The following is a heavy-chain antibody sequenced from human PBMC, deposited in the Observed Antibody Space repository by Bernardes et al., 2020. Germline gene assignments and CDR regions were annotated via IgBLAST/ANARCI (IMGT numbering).Heavy chain of an antibody. J-gene: IGHJ4*02. V-gene: IGHV3-23*01. CDR1: AFTFSNFD. D-gene: IGHD2-2*01. CDR2: ISDSGDNT. CDR3: ASGSSTSCYDHNECYFDY. Sequence: GGSLRLSCAASAFTFSNFDMTWVRQAPGKGLEWVSVISDSGDNTYYADSVKGRFTISRDNSKNTLYLQMNSLRAEDTAVYYCASGSSTSCYDHNECYFDYWGQGTLVTVSS.